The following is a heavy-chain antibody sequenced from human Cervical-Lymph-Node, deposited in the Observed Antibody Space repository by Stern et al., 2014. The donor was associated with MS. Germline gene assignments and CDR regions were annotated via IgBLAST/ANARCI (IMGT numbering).Heavy chain of an antibody. CDR1: GFTFSTSW. V-gene: IGHV3-74*02. CDR2: INTDGTTT. D-gene: IGHD3-10*01. CDR3: ATYGSGLRGGIKY. J-gene: IGHJ4*02. Sequence: EVQLVESGGGLGQPGGSLRLSCAASGFTFSTSWMHWVRQAPGKGLVWVSRINTDGTTTTYADSVKGRFTISRDNAKNTLYLQVISLRAEDTGVYYCATYGSGLRGGIKYWGQGTLVTVSS.